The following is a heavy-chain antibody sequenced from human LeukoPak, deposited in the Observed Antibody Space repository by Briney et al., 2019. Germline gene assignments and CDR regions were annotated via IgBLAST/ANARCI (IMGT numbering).Heavy chain of an antibody. CDR1: GFTFSNAW. CDR3: AKSSVVTPFFYDIGLSGPIDY. J-gene: IGHJ4*02. CDR2: IKSKTDGGTT. D-gene: IGHD4-23*01. V-gene: IGHV3-15*01. Sequence: GSLRLSCAASGFTFSNAWMSWVRQAPGKGLEWVGRIKSKTDGGTTDYAAPVKGRFTISRDDSKNTLYLQMNSLKTEDTAVYYCAKSSVVTPFFYDIGLSGPIDYWGQGTLVTVSS.